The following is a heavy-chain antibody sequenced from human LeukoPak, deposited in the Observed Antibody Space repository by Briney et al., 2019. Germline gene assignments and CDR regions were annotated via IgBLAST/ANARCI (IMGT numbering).Heavy chain of an antibody. CDR1: GFTFSDYY. CDR3: ANCRGGGGCSPWGWDY. V-gene: IGHV3-11*04. Sequence: KTGGSLRLSCAASGFTFSDYYMSWIRQAPGKGLECVSYTSSSGTTIYYADSVKGRFTISRDNAKNSLYLQMNSRRAENTAVYYYANCRGGGGCSPWGWDYWGQGTLVTVSS. CDR2: TSSSGTTI. D-gene: IGHD2-15*01. J-gene: IGHJ4*02.